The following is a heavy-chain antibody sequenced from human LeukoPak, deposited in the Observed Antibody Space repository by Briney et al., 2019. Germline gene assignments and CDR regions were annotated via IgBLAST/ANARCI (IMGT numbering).Heavy chain of an antibody. CDR3: ARVFRTTVTGYYYYYMDV. Sequence: PSETLSLTCTVSGDSISTSNSYWGWIRQPPGKGLEWIGSIYYSGSTYYNPSLKSRVTISVDTSKNQFSLKLSSVTAADTAVYYCARVFRTTVTGYYYYYMDVWGKGTTVTVSS. CDR2: IYYSGST. CDR1: GDSISTSNSY. D-gene: IGHD4-17*01. J-gene: IGHJ6*03. V-gene: IGHV4-39*07.